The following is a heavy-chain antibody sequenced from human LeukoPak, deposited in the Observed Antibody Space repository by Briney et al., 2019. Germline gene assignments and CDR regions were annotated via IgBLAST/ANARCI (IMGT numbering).Heavy chain of an antibody. J-gene: IGHJ4*02. CDR2: ISGSGGST. CDR1: GFTFSSYA. Sequence: PGGSLRLSCAASGFTFSSYAMSWVRQAPGKGLEWVSAISGSGGSTYYADSVKGRFTISRDNPKNTLYLQMNSLRAEDTAVYYCAKVIGSSGWSGPYFDYWGQGTLVTVSS. V-gene: IGHV3-23*01. D-gene: IGHD6-19*01. CDR3: AKVIGSSGWSGPYFDY.